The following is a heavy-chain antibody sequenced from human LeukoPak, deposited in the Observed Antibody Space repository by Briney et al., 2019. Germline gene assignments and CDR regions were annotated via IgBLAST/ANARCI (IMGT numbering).Heavy chain of an antibody. J-gene: IGHJ4*02. V-gene: IGHV3-48*04. CDR3: AREVPGANLDY. Sequence: GGSLRLSCAASRFTFTTYSMNWVRQAPGKGLEWVSYISSSGSTIYYADSVKGRFTISRDSAKNSLYLQMNSLRAEDTAVYYCAREVPGANLDYWGQGTLVTVSS. CDR1: RFTFTTYS. D-gene: IGHD1-14*01. CDR2: ISSSGSTI.